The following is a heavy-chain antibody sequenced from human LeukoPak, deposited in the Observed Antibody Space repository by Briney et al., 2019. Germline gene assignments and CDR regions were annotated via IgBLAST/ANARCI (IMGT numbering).Heavy chain of an antibody. J-gene: IGHJ4*02. CDR2: INPSGGST. CDR3: ARADQQLVDY. Sequence: ASVKVSCKASGYTFTSYYMHWVRQAPGQGLEWMGIINPSGGSTNYAQKFQGRVTITADESTSTAYMELSSLRSEDTAVYYCARADQQLVDYWGQGTLVTVSS. CDR1: GYTFTSYY. D-gene: IGHD6-13*01. V-gene: IGHV1-46*01.